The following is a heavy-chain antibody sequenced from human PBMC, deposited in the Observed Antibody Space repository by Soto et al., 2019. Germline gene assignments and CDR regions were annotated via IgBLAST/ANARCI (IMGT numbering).Heavy chain of an antibody. CDR2: ISYDGSNK. D-gene: IGHD6-13*01. V-gene: IGHV3-30-3*01. Sequence: GGSLRLSCAASGFTFSSYAMHWVRQAPGKGLEWVAVISYDGSNKYYADSVKGRFTISRDNSKNTLYLQMNSLRAEDTAVYYCASSTRIAAAGTLDYWGQGTLVTVSS. CDR3: ASSTRIAAAGTLDY. J-gene: IGHJ4*02. CDR1: GFTFSSYA.